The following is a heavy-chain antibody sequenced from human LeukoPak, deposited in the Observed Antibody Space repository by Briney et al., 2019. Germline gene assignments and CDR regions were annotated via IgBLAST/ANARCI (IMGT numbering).Heavy chain of an antibody. D-gene: IGHD3-9*01. CDR1: GFTFSSYS. V-gene: IGHV3-48*04. J-gene: IGHJ6*03. Sequence: GGSLRLSCAASGFTFSSYSMAWVRQAPGKGLEWVSYISSSGSTIYYADSVKGRFTISRDNAKNSLYLQMNSLRAEDTAVYYCARDAPDLRYFDWSNLHYYYYYYMDVWGKGTTVTISS. CDR3: ARDAPDLRYFDWSNLHYYYYYYMDV. CDR2: ISSSGSTI.